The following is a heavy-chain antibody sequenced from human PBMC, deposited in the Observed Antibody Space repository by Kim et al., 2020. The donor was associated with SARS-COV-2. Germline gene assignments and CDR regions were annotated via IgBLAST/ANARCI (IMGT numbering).Heavy chain of an antibody. J-gene: IGHJ6*02. V-gene: IGHV3-15*01. Sequence: GGSLRLSCAASGFTFLNAWMSWVRQAPGKGLEWVVRIKSKTDGGTTDYAAPVKGRFTISRDDSKYTLYLQMSSLQIEDTAVYYCSTAATMTSGGMDVWGQGTTVIVSS. CDR3: STAATMTSGGMDV. D-gene: IGHD3-22*01. CDR2: IKSKTDGGTT. CDR1: GFTFLNAW.